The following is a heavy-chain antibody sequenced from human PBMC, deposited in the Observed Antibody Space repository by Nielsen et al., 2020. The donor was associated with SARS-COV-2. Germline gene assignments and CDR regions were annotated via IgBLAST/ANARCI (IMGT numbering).Heavy chain of an antibody. D-gene: IGHD3-3*01. Sequence: GGSLRLSCAASGFPFSDYSIEWVRQAPGKGLEWVANIKQDGSEKYYGDSVKGRFTISRDNAKNSLYLQMNSLRAEDTAVYYCVRDSSVVIWSGYPVDWGQGTLVTVSS. CDR1: GFPFSDYS. CDR2: IKQDGSEK. J-gene: IGHJ4*02. V-gene: IGHV3-7*01. CDR3: VRDSSVVIWSGYPVD.